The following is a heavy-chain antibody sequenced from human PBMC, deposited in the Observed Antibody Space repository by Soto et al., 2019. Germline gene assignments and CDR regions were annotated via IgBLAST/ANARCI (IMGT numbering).Heavy chain of an antibody. V-gene: IGHV1-18*01. CDR1: GYIFTNYD. J-gene: IGHJ6*01. CDR3: ARVGSAPYGTDGVDV. D-gene: IGHD3-10*01. Sequence: QVQLVQSETEVKKPGASVKVSCKASGYIFTNYDITWVRQAPGQGLEWMGWVSGYTGNTKYAQKFQDSVTMTTDTSTSTVYMELRSLRSDDTAVYYGARVGSAPYGTDGVDVW. CDR2: VSGYTGNT.